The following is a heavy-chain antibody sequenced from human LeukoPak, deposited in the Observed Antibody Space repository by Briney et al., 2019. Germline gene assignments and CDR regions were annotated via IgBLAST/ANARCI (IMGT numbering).Heavy chain of an antibody. CDR1: GFTVSTNY. Sequence: GGSLRLSCVASGFTVSTNYMSWVRQAAGKGLEWVSVIYSGGSTDYADSVKGRLTISRDNSKNTLYLQMNSLRVEDTAVYYCARDPRSYGGNSGGDFWGQGTLVTVSS. CDR2: IYSGGST. V-gene: IGHV3-53*01. CDR3: ARDPRSYGGNSGGDF. J-gene: IGHJ4*02. D-gene: IGHD4-23*01.